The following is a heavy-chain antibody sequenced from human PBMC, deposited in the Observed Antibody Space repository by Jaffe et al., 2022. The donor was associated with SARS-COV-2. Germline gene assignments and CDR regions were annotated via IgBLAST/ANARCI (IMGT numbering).Heavy chain of an antibody. D-gene: IGHD3-10*01. CDR1: GFTFSSYA. CDR2: ISGSGGTT. CDR3: AKRFGSRISDAFEI. J-gene: IGHJ3*02. V-gene: IGHV3-23*04. Sequence: EAQLVESGGGLVQPGGSLRLSCAASGFTFSSYAMNWVRQAPGKGLEWVAVISGSGGTTFYADSVKGRFSISRDNSKNTLYLQMSSLRVDDTAVYYCAKRFGSRISDAFEIWGQGTMVTVSS.